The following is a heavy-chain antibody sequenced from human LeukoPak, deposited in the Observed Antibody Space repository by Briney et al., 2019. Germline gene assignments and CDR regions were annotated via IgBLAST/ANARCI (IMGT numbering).Heavy chain of an antibody. J-gene: IGHJ4*02. D-gene: IGHD6-19*01. Sequence: KASETLSLTCAVYGGSFSGYYWSWIRQPPGKGLEWIGEINHSESTNYNPSLKSRVTISVDTSKNQFSLKLSSVTAADTAVYYCARGRQQWLVREYYFDYWGQGTLVTVSS. V-gene: IGHV4-34*01. CDR1: GGSFSGYY. CDR2: INHSEST. CDR3: ARGRQQWLVREYYFDY.